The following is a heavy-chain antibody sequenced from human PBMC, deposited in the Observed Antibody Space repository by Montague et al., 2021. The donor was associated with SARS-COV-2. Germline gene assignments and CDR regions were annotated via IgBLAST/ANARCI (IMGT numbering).Heavy chain of an antibody. Sequence: SLRLSCAASGFTFSSYSMHWVRQAPGKGLEWVAVISYDGSNKYYADSVKGRFIISRDDSKNTVYLQLGSLRAEDTAVYYCVRARGSNCYCPSHWGQGTLVTVSS. CDR2: ISYDGSNK. D-gene: IGHD2-15*01. J-gene: IGHJ4*02. V-gene: IGHV3-30-3*01. CDR3: VRARGSNCYCPSH. CDR1: GFTFSSYS.